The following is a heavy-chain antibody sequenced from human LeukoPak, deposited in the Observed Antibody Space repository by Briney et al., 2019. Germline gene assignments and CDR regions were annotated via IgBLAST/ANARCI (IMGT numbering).Heavy chain of an antibody. J-gene: IGHJ4*02. D-gene: IGHD3-22*01. CDR1: GGSISSSSYY. V-gene: IGHV4-39*01. CDR2: IYYSGST. Sequence: SETLSLTCTVSGGSISSSSYYWGWIRQPPGKGLEWIGSIYYSGSTYYNPSLKSRATISVDTSKNQFSLKLSSVTAADTAVYYCARAYDSSGYFDYWGQGTLVTVSS. CDR3: ARAYDSSGYFDY.